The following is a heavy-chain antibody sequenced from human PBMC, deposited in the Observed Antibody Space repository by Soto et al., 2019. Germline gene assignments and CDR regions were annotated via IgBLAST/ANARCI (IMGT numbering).Heavy chain of an antibody. CDR3: AYSSTPFDY. V-gene: IGHV3-23*01. D-gene: IGHD6-13*01. CDR1: GFTFSSYA. J-gene: IGHJ4*02. Sequence: GGSLRLSCAASGFTFSSYAMSWVRQAPGKGLEWVSGITGIGDSTFYADSVKGRFTISRDNAKSTLYLQMNSLRAEDTAVYYCAYSSTPFDYWGQGTLVTVSS. CDR2: ITGIGDST.